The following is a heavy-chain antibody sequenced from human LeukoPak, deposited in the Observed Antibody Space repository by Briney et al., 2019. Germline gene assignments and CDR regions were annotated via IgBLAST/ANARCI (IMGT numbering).Heavy chain of an antibody. CDR3: ARGSLWQQLVRTADY. D-gene: IGHD6-13*01. V-gene: IGHV4-34*01. CDR1: GGSFSGYY. CDR2: INHSGGT. Sequence: PSETLSLTCAVYGGSFSGYYWSWIRQPPGKGLEWIGEINHSGGTNYNPSLKSRVTISVDTSKNQFSLKLSSVTAADTAVYYCARGSLWQQLVRTADYWGQGTLVTVSS. J-gene: IGHJ4*02.